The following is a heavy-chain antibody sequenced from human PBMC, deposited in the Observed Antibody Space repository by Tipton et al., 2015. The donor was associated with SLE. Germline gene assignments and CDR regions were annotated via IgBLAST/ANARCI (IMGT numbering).Heavy chain of an antibody. V-gene: IGHV4-59*01. Sequence: TLSLTCTVSGGSISSYYWSWIRQPPGKGLDWFRYIYYIGSTNYNPSLTNRVTISVDTSKNQFSLKLSSVTAADTAVYYCARAPVGQGLGPAAFDIWGQGTMVTVSS. CDR1: GGSISSYY. CDR2: IYYIGST. J-gene: IGHJ3*02. D-gene: IGHD1-26*01. CDR3: ARAPVGQGLGPAAFDI.